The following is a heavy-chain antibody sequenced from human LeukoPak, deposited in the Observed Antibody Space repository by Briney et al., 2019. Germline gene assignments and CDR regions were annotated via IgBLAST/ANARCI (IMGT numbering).Heavy chain of an antibody. Sequence: GGSLRLSCAASGFTFSDYYMSWIRQAPGKGLEWVSYISSSGSTIYYADSVKGRFTISRDNAKNSLYPQMNSLRAEDTAVYYCARDYKTYYDFWSGRGGFDPWGQGTLVTVSS. CDR2: ISSSGSTI. CDR3: ARDYKTYYDFWSGRGGFDP. D-gene: IGHD3-3*01. CDR1: GFTFSDYY. V-gene: IGHV3-11*01. J-gene: IGHJ5*02.